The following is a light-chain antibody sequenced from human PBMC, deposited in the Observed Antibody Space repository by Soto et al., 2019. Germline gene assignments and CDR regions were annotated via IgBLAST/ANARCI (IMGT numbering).Light chain of an antibody. Sequence: ILMTQSPATLSVSPGERATLTCRASQSISSNLVWYQQKPGQAPRLLIYGASTRATGIPARFSGSGSGTEFTLTISSLQSEDFAFYYCLQYNNWPPLFTFGPGTKVDIK. CDR2: GAS. CDR1: QSISSN. J-gene: IGKJ3*01. V-gene: IGKV3-15*01. CDR3: LQYNNWPPLFT.